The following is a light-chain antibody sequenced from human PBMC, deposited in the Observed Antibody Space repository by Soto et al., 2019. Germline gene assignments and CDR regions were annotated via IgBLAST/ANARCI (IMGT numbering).Light chain of an antibody. CDR2: EVS. V-gene: IGLV2-14*01. CDR1: SSDVGSYSH. Sequence: QSALTQPASVSGSPGQSITISCSGTSSDVGSYSHVAWYQQFPGKTPKLMIYEVSNRPSGVSNRFSGSKSGNTASLTISGLQAEDEADYYCASYTSSSSYVFGTGTKLTVL. CDR3: ASYTSSSSYV. J-gene: IGLJ1*01.